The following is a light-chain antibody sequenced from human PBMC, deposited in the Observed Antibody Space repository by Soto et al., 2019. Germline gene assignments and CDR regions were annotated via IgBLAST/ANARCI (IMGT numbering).Light chain of an antibody. Sequence: QSALTQPPSVSGSPGQSVTISYTGTSIDFVSYNRVSWYQQSPGSAPELLIYEVRNRPSGVPDRISRSKSGNTVSLNISVFQSADETNYLSSLYTGDNTYVLVPGTKLTLL. V-gene: IGLV2-18*01. J-gene: IGLJ1*01. CDR2: EVR. CDR1: SIDFVSYNR. CDR3: SLYTGDNTYV.